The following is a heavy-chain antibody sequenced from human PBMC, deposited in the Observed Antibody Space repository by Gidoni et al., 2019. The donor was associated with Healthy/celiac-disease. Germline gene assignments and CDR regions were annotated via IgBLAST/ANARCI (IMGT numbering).Heavy chain of an antibody. V-gene: IGHV3-30-3*01. Sequence: QVQLVESGGGGVQPGRSLRLSGAAAGCTCSSYAMHWVRQAPGKGMEGLAVISYDGSNKYYADSVKGRFTISRDNSKNTLYLQMNSLRAEDTAVYYCARDRNHYDILTGYLGPDYWGQGTLVTVSS. CDR2: ISYDGSNK. D-gene: IGHD3-9*01. CDR3: ARDRNHYDILTGYLGPDY. CDR1: GCTCSSYA. J-gene: IGHJ4*02.